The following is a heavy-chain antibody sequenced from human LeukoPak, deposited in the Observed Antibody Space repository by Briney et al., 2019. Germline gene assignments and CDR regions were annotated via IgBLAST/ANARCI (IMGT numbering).Heavy chain of an antibody. Sequence: GGCLRLSCGASGLPISSYTMSWVRRAPGRALEGVSSISSSSSYIYYTDSVKGRFTISRDNAKNSLYLQMNSLRAEDTAVYYCAKGGSYRSQPYFDYWGQGTPVTVSS. D-gene: IGHD3-16*02. CDR2: ISSSSSYI. CDR1: GLPISSYT. CDR3: AKGGSYRSQPYFDY. J-gene: IGHJ4*02. V-gene: IGHV3-21*04.